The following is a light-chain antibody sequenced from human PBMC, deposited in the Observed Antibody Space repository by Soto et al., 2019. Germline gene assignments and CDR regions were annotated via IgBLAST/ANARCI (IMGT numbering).Light chain of an antibody. CDR2: EVS. V-gene: IGLV2-14*01. CDR3: SSHTSSSTPYV. Sequence: QSVLTQPASVSGSPGQSITISCTGTSSDVGAYNYVSWYQQHPGKAPKLMIYEVSNRPSGVSNRFSGSKSGSTASLTIFGLQAEDEADYYCSSHTSSSTPYVFGTGTKVTVL. CDR1: SSDVGAYNY. J-gene: IGLJ1*01.